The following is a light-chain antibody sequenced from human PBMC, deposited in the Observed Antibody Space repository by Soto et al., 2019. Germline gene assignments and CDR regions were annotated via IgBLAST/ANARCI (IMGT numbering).Light chain of an antibody. Sequence: QSVLTQPPSVSGAPGQRVTISCTGSSSNIGAGYDVHWYQQHPGKAPKLLISGNSNRPSGVPDRISGSKSGTSASLAITGLPADDEADYDCQSFDNSLSGPVVFGGGTKLTVL. CDR3: QSFDNSLSGPVV. CDR2: GNS. CDR1: SSNIGAGYD. J-gene: IGLJ2*01. V-gene: IGLV1-40*01.